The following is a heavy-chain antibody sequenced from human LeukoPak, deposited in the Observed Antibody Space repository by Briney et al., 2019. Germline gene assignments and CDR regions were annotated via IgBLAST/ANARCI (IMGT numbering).Heavy chain of an antibody. V-gene: IGHV3-33*01. J-gene: IGHJ6*02. CDR2: IWYDGSNK. D-gene: IGHD6-13*01. CDR1: GFPFSSYG. Sequence: GSLRLSCAASGFPFSSYGMHWVRQAPGKGLEWVAVIWYDGSNKYYADSVKGRFTISRDNSKNTLYLQMNSLRAEDTAVYYCARDPLSIAAAASFDYYGMDVWGQGTTVTVSS. CDR3: ARDPLSIAAAASFDYYGMDV.